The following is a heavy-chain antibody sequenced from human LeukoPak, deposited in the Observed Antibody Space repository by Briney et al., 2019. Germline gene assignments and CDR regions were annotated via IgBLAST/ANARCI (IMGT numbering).Heavy chain of an antibody. CDR2: IFYSGSS. Sequence: SETLSLTCTVSGDSISSYYWSWVRQPPGKGLEWIGYIFYSGSSNYNPSPKSRVTISVDTSKNQFSLKLSSVTAADTAVYYCARDWNDYGDSDAFDIWGQGTMVTVSS. D-gene: IGHD4-17*01. CDR3: ARDWNDYGDSDAFDI. V-gene: IGHV4-59*01. CDR1: GDSISSYY. J-gene: IGHJ3*02.